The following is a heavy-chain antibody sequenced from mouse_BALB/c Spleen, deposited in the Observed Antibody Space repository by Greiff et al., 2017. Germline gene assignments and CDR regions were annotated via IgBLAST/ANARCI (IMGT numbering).Heavy chain of an antibody. CDR2: ISNLAYSI. CDR3: AREFAMDY. CDR1: GFTFSDYG. V-gene: IGHV5-15*02. Sequence: EVQGVESGGGLVQPGGSRKLSCAASGFTFSDYGMAWVRQAPGKGPEWVAFISNLAYSIYYADTVTGRFTISRENAKNTLYLEMSSLRSEDTAMYYCAREFAMDYWGQGTSVTVSS. J-gene: IGHJ4*01.